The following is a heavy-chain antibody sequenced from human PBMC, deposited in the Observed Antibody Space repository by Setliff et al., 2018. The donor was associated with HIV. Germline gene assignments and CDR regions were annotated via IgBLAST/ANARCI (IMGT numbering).Heavy chain of an antibody. J-gene: IGHJ4*02. D-gene: IGHD3-22*01. CDR1: GGSISSNW. CDR3: GGNGYYSIDY. CDR2: IYHSGST. Sequence: SETLSLTCAVSGGSISSNWWSWVRQSPGKGLEWIGEIYHSGSTHYNPSLQSRVTISVDKSKSQFSLKLNSVTAADTAVYYCGGNGYYSIDYWGRERWSPSPQ. V-gene: IGHV4-4*02.